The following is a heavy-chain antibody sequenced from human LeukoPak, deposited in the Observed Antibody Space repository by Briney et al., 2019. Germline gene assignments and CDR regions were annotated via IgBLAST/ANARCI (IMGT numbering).Heavy chain of an antibody. J-gene: IGHJ5*02. Sequence: SQTLSLTCTVSGGSISSGGYYWSWIRQPPGKGLEWIGEINHSGSTNYNPSLKSRVTISVDTSKNQFSLKLSSVTAADTAVYYCARVPGRWLESWFDPWGQGTLVTVSS. CDR2: INHSGST. CDR1: GGSISSGGYY. D-gene: IGHD5-24*01. V-gene: IGHV4-30-2*01. CDR3: ARVPGRWLESWFDP.